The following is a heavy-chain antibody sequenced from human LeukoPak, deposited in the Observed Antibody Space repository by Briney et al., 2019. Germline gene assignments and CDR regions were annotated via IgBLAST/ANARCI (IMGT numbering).Heavy chain of an antibody. Sequence: GASVKVSCKASGYTFTGHYMHWVRQAPGQGLEWMGWINPNSGGANYAQKFQGRVTMTRDTSISTAYMELSRLRSDDTAVYYCARDLCSGGSCYEDYWGQGTLVTVSS. CDR1: GYTFTGHY. CDR2: INPNSGGA. J-gene: IGHJ4*02. D-gene: IGHD2-15*01. CDR3: ARDLCSGGSCYEDY. V-gene: IGHV1-2*02.